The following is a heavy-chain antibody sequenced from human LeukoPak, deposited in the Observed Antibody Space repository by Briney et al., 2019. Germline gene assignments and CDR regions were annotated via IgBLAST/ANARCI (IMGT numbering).Heavy chain of an antibody. CDR3: ARDASQLYYFDY. Sequence: GGSLRLSCAASGFTFSSYAMHWARQAPGKGLEWVAVISYDESNKYYADSVKGRFTISRDNSKNTLYVQMNSLRGEDTAAYYCARDASQLYYFDYWGQGTLVTVSS. CDR1: GFTFSSYA. V-gene: IGHV3-30-3*01. CDR2: ISYDESNK. D-gene: IGHD1-1*01. J-gene: IGHJ4*02.